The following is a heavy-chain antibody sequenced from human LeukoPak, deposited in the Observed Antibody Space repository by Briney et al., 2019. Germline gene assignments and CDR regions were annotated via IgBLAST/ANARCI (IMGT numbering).Heavy chain of an antibody. CDR3: ARGFYGDYVYRDAFDI. J-gene: IGHJ3*02. Sequence: GGSLRLSCAVSGFTFSSYSMNWVRQAPGKGLEWVSSISSSGTYMFYADSEKGRCTISRDNAKNSLYLQINSLRADDTAVYYCARGFYGDYVYRDAFDIWGQGTMVTVSS. CDR1: GFTFSSYS. CDR2: ISSSGTYM. V-gene: IGHV3-21*01. D-gene: IGHD4-17*01.